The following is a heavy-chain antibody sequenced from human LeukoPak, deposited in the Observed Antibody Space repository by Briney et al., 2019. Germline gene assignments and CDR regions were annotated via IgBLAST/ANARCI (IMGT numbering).Heavy chain of an antibody. Sequence: SVKVSCKASGGTFSSYAISWVRQAPGQGLEWMGGIIPIFGTANYAQKFQGRVTMTRDTSTSTVYMELSSLRSEDTAVYYCARGRNYYDSSGYYYEGDAFDIWGQGTMVTVS. CDR2: IIPIFGTA. CDR1: GGTFSSYA. V-gene: IGHV1-69*05. CDR3: ARGRNYYDSSGYYYEGDAFDI. D-gene: IGHD3-22*01. J-gene: IGHJ3*02.